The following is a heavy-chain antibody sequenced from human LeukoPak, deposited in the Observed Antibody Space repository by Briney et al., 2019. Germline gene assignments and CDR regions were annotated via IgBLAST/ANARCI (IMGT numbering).Heavy chain of an antibody. CDR3: AKDSDVWSGYFDY. CDR1: GFTFSNFG. Sequence: AGSLRLSCAASGFTFSNFGIHWVRQAPGKGLEGVAFIRYDETNKYYADSVQGRFTISRDNSKNTLYLQMDNLRVEDTAVYSCAKDSDVWSGYFDYWGQGTLVTVSS. V-gene: IGHV3-30*02. D-gene: IGHD3-3*01. CDR2: IRYDETNK. J-gene: IGHJ4*02.